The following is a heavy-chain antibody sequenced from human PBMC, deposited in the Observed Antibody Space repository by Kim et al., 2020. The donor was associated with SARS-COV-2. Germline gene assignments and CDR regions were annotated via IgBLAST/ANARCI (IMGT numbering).Heavy chain of an antibody. D-gene: IGHD3-22*01. J-gene: IGHJ6*02. Sequence: GGSLRLSCAASGFTFSSYGMHWVRQAPGKGLEWVAVIWYDGSNKYYADSVKGRFTISRDNSKNTLYLQMNSLRAEDTAVYYCAASGYDSSGYPNLYYYYYGLDVWGQGTPVTVSS. V-gene: IGHV3-33*01. CDR1: GFTFSSYG. CDR3: AASGYDSSGYPNLYYYYYGLDV. CDR2: IWYDGSNK.